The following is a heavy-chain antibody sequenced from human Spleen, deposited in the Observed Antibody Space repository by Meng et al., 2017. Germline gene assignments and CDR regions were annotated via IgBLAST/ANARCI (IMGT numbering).Heavy chain of an antibody. CDR1: GFTFSSYW. CDR2: IKQDGSEK. V-gene: IGHV3-7*01. Sequence: GESLKTSCAASGFTFSSYWMSWVRQAPGKGLEWVANIKQDGSEKYYVDSVKGRFTISRDNAKNSLYLQMNSLRADDTAVYYCAREMAMIDAFDIWGQGTMVTVSS. J-gene: IGHJ3*02. CDR3: AREMAMIDAFDI. D-gene: IGHD3-22*01.